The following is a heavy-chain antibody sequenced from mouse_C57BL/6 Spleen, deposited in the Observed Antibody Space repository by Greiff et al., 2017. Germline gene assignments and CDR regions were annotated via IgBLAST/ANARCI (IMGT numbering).Heavy chain of an antibody. D-gene: IGHD1-1*01. Sequence: QVQLQQPGTELVKPGASVKLSCKASGYTFTSYWMHWVKQRPGQGLEWIGNINPSNGGTNYNEKFKSKATLTVYKSSSTAYMQLSSLPSEDSAVDYCARRGTTRRYFDYWGQGTTLTVSS. J-gene: IGHJ2*01. CDR3: ARRGTTRRYFDY. CDR2: INPSNGGT. V-gene: IGHV1-53*01. CDR1: GYTFTSYW.